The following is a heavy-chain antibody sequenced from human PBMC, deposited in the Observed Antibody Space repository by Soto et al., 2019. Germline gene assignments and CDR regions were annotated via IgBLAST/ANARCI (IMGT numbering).Heavy chain of an antibody. J-gene: IGHJ6*02. CDR3: AKGLVGATLGRDYNYYALDV. CDR1: GGSISSGGYS. CDR2: IFHSGST. V-gene: IGHV4-30-2*01. D-gene: IGHD1-26*01. Sequence: PSETLSLTCAVSGGSISSGGYSWSWLRQPPGKGLEWIGYIFHSGSTYYNPSLKSRVTISVDGSKNHFSLELSSVTAEDTAVYYCAKGLVGATLGRDYNYYALDVWGQGTTVTVSS.